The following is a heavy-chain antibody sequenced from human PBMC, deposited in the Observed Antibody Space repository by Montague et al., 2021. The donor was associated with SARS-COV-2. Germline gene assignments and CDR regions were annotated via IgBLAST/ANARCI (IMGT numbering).Heavy chain of an antibody. CDR1: AGSFSGYS. CDR3: ARRSRVVTAIWALRTSRTSWFDP. Sequence: SETLSLTCTVYAGSFSGYSWSWIRQPPGKGLEWIGEINHSGSTNSNPSLKSLVPISVYTSKNQFSLKLSSVTAADTAVYYCARRSRVVTAIWALRTSRTSWFDPWGQGTLVTVSS. J-gene: IGHJ5*02. V-gene: IGHV4-34*01. CDR2: INHSGST. D-gene: IGHD2-21*02.